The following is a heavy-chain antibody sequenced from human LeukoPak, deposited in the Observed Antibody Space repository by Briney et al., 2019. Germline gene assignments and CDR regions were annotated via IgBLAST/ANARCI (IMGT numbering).Heavy chain of an antibody. J-gene: IGHJ3*02. V-gene: IGHV1-69*13. D-gene: IGHD1-26*01. CDR2: IIPIFGTA. Sequence: GASVKVSCKASGGTFSSYAISWVRQAPGQGLEWMGGIIPIFGTANYAQKFQGRVTITADESTSTAYMELSSLRSEDTAVYYCARDPRYRGAAHDAFDIWGQGTMVTVSS. CDR3: ARDPRYRGAAHDAFDI. CDR1: GGTFSSYA.